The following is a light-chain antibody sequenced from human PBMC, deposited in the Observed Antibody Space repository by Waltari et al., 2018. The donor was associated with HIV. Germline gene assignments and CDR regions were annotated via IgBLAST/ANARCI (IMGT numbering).Light chain of an antibody. CDR2: EVS. CDR3: SSYAGITTLV. J-gene: IGLJ2*01. Sequence: QSALTQPPSASGSPGQSVTISCTGTSSDVGGYNYVSWYQQHPGKAPKLMIYEVSKRPSGVPDRFSGSKSGNTASLTVSGLQTEDEAEYYCSSYAGITTLVFGGGTKLTVL. V-gene: IGLV2-8*01. CDR1: SSDVGGYNY.